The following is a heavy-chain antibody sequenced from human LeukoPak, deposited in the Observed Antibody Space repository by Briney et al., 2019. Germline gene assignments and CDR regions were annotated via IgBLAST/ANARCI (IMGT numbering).Heavy chain of an antibody. CDR2: FDPEDGET. CDR1: GYTLTELS. V-gene: IGHV1-24*01. D-gene: IGHD6-13*01. J-gene: IGHJ5*02. Sequence: ASVKVSCKVSGYTLTELSMHWVRQAPGKGLEWMGGFDPEDGETIYAQKFQGRVTMTEDTSTDTAYMELSSLRSEDTAVYYCATWGIVVAAAGTGLWFDPWGQGTLVTVSS. CDR3: ATWGIVVAAAGTGLWFDP.